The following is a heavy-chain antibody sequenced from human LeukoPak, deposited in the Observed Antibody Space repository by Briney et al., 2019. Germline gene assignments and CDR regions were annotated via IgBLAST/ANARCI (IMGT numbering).Heavy chain of an antibody. CDR2: INPDGSVR. J-gene: IGHJ4*02. CDR3: AKDSIGYSGSYYTY. CDR1: GFPFSDYF. D-gene: IGHD1-26*01. Sequence: GGSLRLSCAASGFPFSDYFMNWVRQAPGRGLEWVANINPDGSVRTYVSSAKGRITVSRDNSKNTLYLQMNSLRAEDTAVYYCAKDSIGYSGSYYTYWGQGTLVTVSS. V-gene: IGHV3-7*03.